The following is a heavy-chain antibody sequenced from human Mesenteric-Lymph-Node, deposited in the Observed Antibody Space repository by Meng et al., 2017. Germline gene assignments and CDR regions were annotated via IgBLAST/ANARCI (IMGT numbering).Heavy chain of an antibody. CDR2: TYYRSKWYN. CDR3: ARVAVGISSFDY. Sequence: HVHPQTSCPGLRKPSQTLSTASAISADSVSSNSAAWNWIRQSPSRGLEWLGRTYYRSKWYNGYAVSVKSRITINPDTSKNQFSLQLNSVTPEDTAMYYCARVAVGISSFDYWGQGTLVTVSS. D-gene: IGHD1-26*01. CDR1: ADSVSSNSAA. V-gene: IGHV6-1*01. J-gene: IGHJ4*02.